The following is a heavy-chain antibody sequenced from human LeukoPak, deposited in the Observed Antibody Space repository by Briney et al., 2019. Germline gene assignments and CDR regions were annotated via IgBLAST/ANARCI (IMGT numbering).Heavy chain of an antibody. J-gene: IGHJ4*02. D-gene: IGHD1-1*01. Sequence: GGTLRLSCVASGFPFSSYAMSWVRQTPARGLEWVSSLKGTGEKYYADSVKGRFTLSRDDSRNTVYLQLNNLRVDDTGVYYCARAGWVSNADAVWWGQGTVVTVSS. CDR3: ARAGWVSNADAVW. CDR2: LKGTGEK. CDR1: GFPFSSYA. V-gene: IGHV3-23*01.